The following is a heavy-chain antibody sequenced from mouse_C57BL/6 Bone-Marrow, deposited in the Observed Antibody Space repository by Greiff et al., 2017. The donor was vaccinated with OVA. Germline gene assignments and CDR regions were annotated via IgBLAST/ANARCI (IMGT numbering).Heavy chain of an antibody. J-gene: IGHJ4*01. Sequence: VKLMESGAELARPGASVKLSCKASGYTFTSYGISWVKQRTGQGLEWIGEIYPRSGNTYYNEKFKGKATLTADKSSSTAYMELRSLTSEDSAVYFCARHFAGAMDYWGQGTSVTVSS. CDR2: IYPRSGNT. CDR1: GYTFTSYG. V-gene: IGHV1-81*01. CDR3: ARHFAGAMDY.